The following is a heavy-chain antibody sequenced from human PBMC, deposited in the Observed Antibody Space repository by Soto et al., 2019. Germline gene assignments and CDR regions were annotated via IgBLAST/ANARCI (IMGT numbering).Heavy chain of an antibody. D-gene: IGHD3-10*01. CDR2: ISGSGGST. Sequence: GGSLRLSCAASGFTFSSYAMSWVRQAPGKGLEWVSAISGSGGSTYYADSVKGRFTISRDNSKNTPYLQMNSLRAEDTAVYYCAKSGGYYYYYYYMDVWGKGTTVTVSS. CDR3: AKSGGYYYYYYYMDV. V-gene: IGHV3-23*01. J-gene: IGHJ6*03. CDR1: GFTFSSYA.